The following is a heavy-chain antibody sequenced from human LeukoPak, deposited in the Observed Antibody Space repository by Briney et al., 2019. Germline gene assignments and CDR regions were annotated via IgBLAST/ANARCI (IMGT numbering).Heavy chain of an antibody. CDR2: INHSGST. D-gene: IGHD6-13*01. V-gene: IGHV4-34*01. J-gene: IGHJ6*03. CDR1: GGSFSGYY. CDR3: ARDRSSSWARNYYYYMDV. Sequence: PSETLSLTCAVYGGSFSGYYWSWIRQPPGKGLEWIGEINHSGSTNYNPSLKSRVTMSVDTSKNQFSLKLSSVTAADTAVYYCARDRSSSWARNYYYYMDVWGKGTTVTVSS.